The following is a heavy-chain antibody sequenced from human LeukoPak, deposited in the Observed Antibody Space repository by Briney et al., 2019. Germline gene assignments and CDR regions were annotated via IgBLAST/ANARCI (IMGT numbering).Heavy chain of an antibody. CDR1: GFTFSSYA. D-gene: IGHD3-22*01. V-gene: IGHV3-23*01. J-gene: IGHJ4*02. CDR3: ATSTMTTVDY. CDR2: ISGSGGST. Sequence: GGSLRLSCAASGFTFSSYAMSWVRQAPGKGLEWVSAISGSGGSTYYADSVKGRFTISRDNPKNTRYLQMNSLRAEDTAVYYCATSTMTTVDYWGQGTLVTVSS.